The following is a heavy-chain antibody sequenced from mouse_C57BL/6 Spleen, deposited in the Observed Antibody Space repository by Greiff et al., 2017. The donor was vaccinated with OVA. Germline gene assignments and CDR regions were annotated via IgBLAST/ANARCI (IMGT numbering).Heavy chain of an antibody. D-gene: IGHD2-1*01. CDR2: IYPGDGDT. CDR3: ATIYYGNYYAMDY. J-gene: IGHJ4*01. Sequence: VQVVESGPELVKPGASVKISCKASGYAFSSSWMNWVKQRPGKGLEWIGRIYPGDGDTNYNGKFKGKATLTADKSSSTAYMQLSSLTSEDSAVYFCATIYYGNYYAMDYWGQGTSVTVSS. CDR1: GYAFSSSW. V-gene: IGHV1-82*01.